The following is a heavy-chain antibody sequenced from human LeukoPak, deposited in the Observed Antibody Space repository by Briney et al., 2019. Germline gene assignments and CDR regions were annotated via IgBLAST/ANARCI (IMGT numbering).Heavy chain of an antibody. Sequence: GGSLRLSCAASGFTFSSYSVNWVRQAPGKGLEWVSSISSSSSYIYYADSVKGRFTISRDNAKNSLYLQMNSLRAEDTAVYYCARDNGRGLFDYWGQGTLVTVSS. CDR3: ARDNGRGLFDY. V-gene: IGHV3-21*01. CDR1: GFTFSSYS. CDR2: ISSSSSYI. J-gene: IGHJ4*02. D-gene: IGHD2-8*01.